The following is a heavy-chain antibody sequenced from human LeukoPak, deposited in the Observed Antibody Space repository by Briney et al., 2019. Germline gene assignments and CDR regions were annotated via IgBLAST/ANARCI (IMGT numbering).Heavy chain of an antibody. V-gene: IGHV3-11*06. J-gene: IGHJ3*02. D-gene: IGHD3-3*02. CDR2: SSSSGSYI. CDR3: VRDQHFALDI. CDR1: GFILSDFY. Sequence: GGSLRLSCVGSGFILSDFYMSWIRQAPGKGLEWVSYSSSSGSYINYGDSVKGRFTISRDNGKNSLFLQMNSLRDEDTAVYYCVRDQHFALDIWGQGTMVAVSS.